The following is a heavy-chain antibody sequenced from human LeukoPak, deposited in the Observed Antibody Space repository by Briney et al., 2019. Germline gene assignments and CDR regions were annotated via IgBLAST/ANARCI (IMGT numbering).Heavy chain of an antibody. CDR1: GYTFTSYA. Sequence: ASVKVSCKASGYTFTSYAMNWVRQAPGQGLEWMGWINTNTGNPTYAQGFTGRFVFSLDTSVSTAYLQIGSLKAEDTAVYYCASAMLGQYCTNGVCYLPYGMDVWGQGTTVTVSS. CDR2: INTNTGNP. CDR3: ASAMLGQYCTNGVCYLPYGMDV. J-gene: IGHJ6*02. V-gene: IGHV7-4-1*01. D-gene: IGHD2-8*01.